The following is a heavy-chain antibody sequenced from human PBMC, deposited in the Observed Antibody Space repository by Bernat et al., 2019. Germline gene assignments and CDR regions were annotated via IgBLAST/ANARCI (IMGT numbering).Heavy chain of an antibody. D-gene: IGHD3-22*01. J-gene: IGHJ6*02. CDR2: IIPIFGTA. Sequence: QVQLVQSGAEVKKPGSSVKVSCKASGGTFSSYAISWVRQAPGQGLEWMGGIIPIFGTANYAQKFQGRVTITADESTSTAYMELSSLRSEDTAVYYCASVYYYDSSGYYYYYYGMDVWGQGTTVTVSS. V-gene: IGHV1-69*01. CDR1: GGTFSSYA. CDR3: ASVYYYDSSGYYYYYYGMDV.